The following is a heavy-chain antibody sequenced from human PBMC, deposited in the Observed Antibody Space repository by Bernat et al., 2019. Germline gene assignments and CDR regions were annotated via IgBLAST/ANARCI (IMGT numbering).Heavy chain of an antibody. V-gene: IGHV1-2*04. CDR3: ARDRRAYSGGYYYYGMDV. Sequence: QVQLVQSGAEVKKPGASVKVSCKASGYTFTGYYMHWVRQAPGQGLEWMGWINPNSGGTNYAQKFQGWVTMTRDTSISTAYMELSRLRSDDTAVYYCARDRRAYSGGYYYYGMDVWGQGTTVTVSS. D-gene: IGHD1-26*01. CDR1: GYTFTGYY. CDR2: INPNSGGT. J-gene: IGHJ6*02.